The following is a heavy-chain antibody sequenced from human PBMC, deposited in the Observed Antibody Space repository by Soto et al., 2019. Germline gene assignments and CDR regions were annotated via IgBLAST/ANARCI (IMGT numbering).Heavy chain of an antibody. CDR1: GFSFSTSQVG. CDR3: AHRPGGYMSGWDNGYFDY. J-gene: IGHJ4*02. V-gene: IGHV2-5*01. Sequence: QITLNESGPTLVKPTQTLTLTCTFSGFSFSTSQVGVGWIRQPPGKAQEWLALIYWHDDKQYSPSLRSRLAITKDPSKNQEVLTLTNVDPVDTATYFCAHRPGGYMSGWDNGYFDYWGRGALVTVSS. D-gene: IGHD6-19*01. CDR2: IYWHDDK.